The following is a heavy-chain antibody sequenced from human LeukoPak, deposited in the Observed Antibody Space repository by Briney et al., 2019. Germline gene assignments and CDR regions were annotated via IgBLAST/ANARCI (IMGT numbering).Heavy chain of an antibody. J-gene: IGHJ4*02. V-gene: IGHV3-23*01. Sequence: GGSLRLSCAASGFTFSSYAMSWVRQAPGKGLEWVSAISGSGGSTYYADSVKGRFTISRDNAKNSLYLQMNSLRAEDTAVYYCARDLYDSSGYWFDYWGQGTLVTVSS. CDR3: ARDLYDSSGYWFDY. D-gene: IGHD3-22*01. CDR2: ISGSGGST. CDR1: GFTFSSYA.